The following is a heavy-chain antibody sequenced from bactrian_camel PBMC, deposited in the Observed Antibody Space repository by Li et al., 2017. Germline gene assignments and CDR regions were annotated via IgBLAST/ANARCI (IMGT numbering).Heavy chain of an antibody. CDR3: ATCRLWVGYVLPFQADFGY. CDR2: INSGGSVT. Sequence: QVQLVESGGGLVQPRGALRLSCAASGFTFSGYYMSWLRQAPGKRPEWISSINSGGSVTDYADSVKGRFAISRDNAKNTLYLQMRSLKSEDTALYYCATCRLWVGYVLPFQADFGYWGQGTQVT. J-gene: IGHJ6*01. D-gene: IGHD5*01. V-gene: IGHV3-2*01. CDR1: GFTFSGYY.